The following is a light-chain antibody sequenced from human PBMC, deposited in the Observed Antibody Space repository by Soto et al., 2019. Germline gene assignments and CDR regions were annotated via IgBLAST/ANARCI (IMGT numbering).Light chain of an antibody. CDR3: QQSYSTTLT. CDR1: QSISSY. Sequence: DIQMTQSPSSLSASVGDRVTITCRASQSISSYLDWYQQKPGKAPKLQIYASSILQSGVPSRFSGSGSGTDFTLTISSLQPEDCATYYFQQSYSTTLTSGGGTKGEIK. V-gene: IGKV1-39*01. J-gene: IGKJ4*01. CDR2: ASS.